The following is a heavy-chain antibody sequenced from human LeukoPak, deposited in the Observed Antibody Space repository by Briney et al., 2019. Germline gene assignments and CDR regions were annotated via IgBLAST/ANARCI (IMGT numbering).Heavy chain of an antibody. CDR2: IYYSGST. V-gene: IGHV4-61*05. J-gene: IGHJ4*02. D-gene: IGHD1-26*01. Sequence: PSETLSLTCTVSGGSISITSYYWGWIRQPPGKGLEWIGYIYYSGSTNYNPSLKSRVTISVDTSKNQFSLKLSSVTAADTAVYYCARVPSYSGSYYGYFDYWGQGTLVTVSS. CDR3: ARVPSYSGSYYGYFDY. CDR1: GGSISITSYY.